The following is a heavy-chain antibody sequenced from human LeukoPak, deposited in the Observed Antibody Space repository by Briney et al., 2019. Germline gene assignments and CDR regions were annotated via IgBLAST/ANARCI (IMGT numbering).Heavy chain of an antibody. CDR1: GASFSYDY. J-gene: IGHJ5*01. V-gene: IGHV4-34*01. Sequence: SETLSLTCAVYGASFSYDYWSWIRQAPGKGLEWIGEINHSGTITYNPSLKSRVTISAEKSKSQFSLRLTSVTAADTAVYYCAKGVGAPRFASWGQGTLVTVSS. CDR2: INHSGTI. CDR3: AKGVGAPRFAS. D-gene: IGHD3-10*01.